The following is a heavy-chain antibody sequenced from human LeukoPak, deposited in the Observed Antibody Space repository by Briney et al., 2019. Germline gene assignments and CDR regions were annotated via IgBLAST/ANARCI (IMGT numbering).Heavy chain of an antibody. CDR2: IRYDGSNK. J-gene: IGHJ4*02. CDR1: GFTFSSYG. CDR3: ARELIVVVPHARGGDYVLDY. Sequence: GGSLRLSCAASGFTFSSYGMHWVRQAPGKGLEWVAFIRYDGSNKYYADSVKGRFTISRDNAKNSLYLQMNSLRAEDTAVYYCARELIVVVPHARGGDYVLDYWGQGTLVTVSS. D-gene: IGHD2-2*01. V-gene: IGHV3-30*02.